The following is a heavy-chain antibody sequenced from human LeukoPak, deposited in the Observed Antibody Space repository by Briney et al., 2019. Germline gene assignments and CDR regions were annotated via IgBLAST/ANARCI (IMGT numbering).Heavy chain of an antibody. CDR2: IYSGGST. J-gene: IGHJ6*02. CDR1: GLTVSSNY. CDR3: ARTGSGNYAINSYYGMDV. Sequence: GGSLRLSCATSGLTVSSNYMSWVRQAPGKGLEWVSVIYSGGSTNYADSVKGRFTISRDNSKNTLHLQMNSLRGEDSAVYYCARTGSGNYAINSYYGMDVWGQGTTVTVSS. V-gene: IGHV3-53*01. D-gene: IGHD3-10*01.